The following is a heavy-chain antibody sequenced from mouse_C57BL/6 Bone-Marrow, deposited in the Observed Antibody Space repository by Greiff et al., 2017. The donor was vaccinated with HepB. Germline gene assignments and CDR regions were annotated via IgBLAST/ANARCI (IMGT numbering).Heavy chain of an antibody. J-gene: IGHJ2*01. CDR1: GYAFSSSW. CDR3: ARPYYYGYYFDY. CDR2: IYPGDGDT. V-gene: IGHV1-82*01. D-gene: IGHD1-1*01. Sequence: QVQLKESGPELVKPGASVKISCKASGYAFSSSWMNWVKQRPGKGLEWIGRIYPGDGDTNYNGKFKGKATLTADKSSSTAYMQLSSLTSEDSAVYFCARPYYYGYYFDYWGQGTTLTVSS.